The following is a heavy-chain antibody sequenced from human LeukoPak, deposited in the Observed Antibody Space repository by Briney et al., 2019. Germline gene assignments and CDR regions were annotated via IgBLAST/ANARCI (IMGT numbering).Heavy chain of an antibody. V-gene: IGHV4-39*01. D-gene: IGHD3-3*01. J-gene: IGHJ4*02. Sequence: SETLSLTCTVSGGSISSSSYYWGWIRQPPGKGLEWIGSIYYSGSTYYNPSLKSRVTISVDTSKNQFSLKLSSVTAADTAVYYCARSGSGYHSYFDYWGQGTLVTVSS. CDR2: IYYSGST. CDR3: ARSGSGYHSYFDY. CDR1: GGSISSSSYY.